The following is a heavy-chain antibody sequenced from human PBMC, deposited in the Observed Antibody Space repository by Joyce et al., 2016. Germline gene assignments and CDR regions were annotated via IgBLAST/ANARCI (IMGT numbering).Heavy chain of an antibody. CDR3: ATYYYERSGYYLY. Sequence: QLRLQESGPGLVKPSETLSLTCSVSGGSISSNDYYWGWIRQPPGKGLGWIGGSFHSGSTYDNPAPKSRVTMTVDTSKNQVSLNLSSLTAADTAVYFCATYYYERSGYYLYWGQGTLVTVSS. V-gene: IGHV4-39*01. CDR1: GGSISSNDYY. CDR2: SFHSGST. D-gene: IGHD3-22*01. J-gene: IGHJ4*02.